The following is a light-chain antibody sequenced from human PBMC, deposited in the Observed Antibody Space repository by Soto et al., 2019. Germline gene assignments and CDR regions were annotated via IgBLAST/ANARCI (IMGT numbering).Light chain of an antibody. V-gene: IGLV2-14*01. J-gene: IGLJ3*02. Sequence: QSALTQPASVSGSPGQSITIPCTGTSSDVGGYNYVSWYQQHPGKAPKLMIYEVSNRPSGVSNRFSGSKSGNTASLTISGLQAEDEADYYCFSYTIISTLVFGGGTKLTVL. CDR1: SSDVGGYNY. CDR2: EVS. CDR3: FSYTIISTLV.